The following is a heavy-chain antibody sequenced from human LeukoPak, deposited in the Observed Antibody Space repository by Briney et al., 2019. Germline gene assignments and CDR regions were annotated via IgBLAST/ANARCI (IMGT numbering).Heavy chain of an antibody. D-gene: IGHD3-22*01. J-gene: IGHJ4*02. Sequence: GRSLRLSCAASGFTFSSYAMHWVRQAPGKGLEWVAVISYDGSNKYYADSVKGRFTISRDNSKNTLYLQMNSLRAEDTAVYYCASDYYDSSGYYYGIDYWGQGTLVTVSS. V-gene: IGHV3-30*04. CDR1: GFTFSSYA. CDR3: ASDYYDSSGYYYGIDY. CDR2: ISYDGSNK.